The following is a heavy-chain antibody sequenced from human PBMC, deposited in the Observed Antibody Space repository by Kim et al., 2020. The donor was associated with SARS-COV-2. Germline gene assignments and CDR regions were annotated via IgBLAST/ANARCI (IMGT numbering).Heavy chain of an antibody. V-gene: IGHV3-23*01. Sequence: GGSLRLSCAASGFTFSSYAMSWVRQAPGKGLEWVSAISGSGGSTYYADSVKGRFTISRDNSKNTLYLQMNSLRAEDTAVYYCAKDSRPYSGSYYGNWFDPWGQGTLVTVSS. D-gene: IGHD1-26*01. CDR1: GFTFSSYA. CDR3: AKDSRPYSGSYYGNWFDP. CDR2: ISGSGGST. J-gene: IGHJ5*02.